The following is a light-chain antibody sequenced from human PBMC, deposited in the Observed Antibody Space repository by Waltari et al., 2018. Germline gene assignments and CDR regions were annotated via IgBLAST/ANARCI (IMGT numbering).Light chain of an antibody. CDR2: YNT. Sequence: QSVLTQPPSASGTPGQRVTISRSGGSSNTGRNPVNWYQHVPGTAPKLLIYYNTQRPSGVPDRFSGSMSDTSASLAISGLQSEDEATYYCSVWDDSLNGVIFGGGTNLAVL. CDR1: SSNTGRNP. CDR3: SVWDDSLNGVI. V-gene: IGLV1-44*01. J-gene: IGLJ2*01.